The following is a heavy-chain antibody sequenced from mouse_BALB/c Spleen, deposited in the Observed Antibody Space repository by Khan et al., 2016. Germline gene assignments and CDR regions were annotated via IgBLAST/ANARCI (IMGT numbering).Heavy chain of an antibody. D-gene: IGHD2-3*01. CDR3: ASDGPNYAMDY. V-gene: IGHV3-2*02. CDR1: GYSITSDYA. J-gene: IGHJ4*01. CDR2: IIYSGST. Sequence: EVQLQESEPGLMKPSQSLSLTCTVTGYSITSDYAWNWIRQFPGNKLEWMGYIIYSGSTTYTPSLKSRISITRDTSKNQFFLQLNSVTIEDTATYYCASDGPNYAMDYWGQGTSVTVSS.